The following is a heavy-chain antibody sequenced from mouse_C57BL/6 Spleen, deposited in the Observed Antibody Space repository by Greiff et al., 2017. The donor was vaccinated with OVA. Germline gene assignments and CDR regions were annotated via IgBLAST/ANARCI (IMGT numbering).Heavy chain of an antibody. D-gene: IGHD2-3*01. V-gene: IGHV1-64*01. J-gene: IGHJ4*01. CDR1: GYTFTSYW. CDR2: IHPNSGST. Sequence: QVQLQQPGAELVKPGASVKLSCKASGYTFTSYWMPWVKQRPGQGLEWIGMIHPNSGSTNYNEKFKSKATLTVDKSSSTAYMQLSSLTSEDSAVYYCARLYDGYSYYAMDYWGQGTSVTVSS. CDR3: ARLYDGYSYYAMDY.